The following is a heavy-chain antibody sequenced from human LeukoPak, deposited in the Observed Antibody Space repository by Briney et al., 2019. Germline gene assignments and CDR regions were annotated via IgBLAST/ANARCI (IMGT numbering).Heavy chain of an antibody. CDR1: GASIHSHY. CDR2: IYYTGST. Sequence: SETLSLTCTVTGASIHSHYWTWIRQPPGKGLEWIGYIYYTGSTTYNPSLESRVTISIDRSRKQFSLKLTSVTAADTAMYYCARDLGSGNFGADYWVQGTLVTVSS. CDR3: ARDLGSGNFGADY. J-gene: IGHJ4*02. D-gene: IGHD1-26*01. V-gene: IGHV4-59*11.